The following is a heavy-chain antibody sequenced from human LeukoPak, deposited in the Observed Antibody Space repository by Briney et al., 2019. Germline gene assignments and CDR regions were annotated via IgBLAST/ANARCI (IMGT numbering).Heavy chain of an antibody. V-gene: IGHV3-23*01. Sequence: GGPLSLYCAVSGFPFCDFAMSWVRQAPGKGLEGGSNISGGGDNTHFADSVNGRITRSRDNSKNTLFLQMVSLRAEDTAVYYCAKFEGALVGNCYMDVWGTGNTGTVSS. CDR1: GFPFCDFA. J-gene: IGHJ6*03. CDR2: ISGGGDNT. CDR3: AKFEGALVGNCYMDV. D-gene: IGHD2-15*01.